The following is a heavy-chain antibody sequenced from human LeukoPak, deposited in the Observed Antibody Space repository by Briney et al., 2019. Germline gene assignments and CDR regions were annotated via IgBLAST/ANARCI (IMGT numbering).Heavy chain of an antibody. CDR3: ARDYYGDYPSWGMDV. D-gene: IGHD4-17*01. J-gene: IGHJ6*02. V-gene: IGHV4-59*01. CDR1: GASINFYY. CDR2: IYYSGST. Sequence: PSETLSLTCTVSGASINFYYWTWIRQPPGKGLEWIGYIYYSGSTNYNPSLKSRVTISVDTSKNQFSLKLSSVTAADTAVYYCARDYYGDYPSWGMDVWGQGTTVTVSS.